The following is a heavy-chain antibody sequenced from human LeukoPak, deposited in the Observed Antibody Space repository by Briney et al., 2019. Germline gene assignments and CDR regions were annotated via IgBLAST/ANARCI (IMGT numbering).Heavy chain of an antibody. D-gene: IGHD5-18*01. J-gene: IGHJ4*02. CDR2: MNHNSGDT. V-gene: IGHV1-8*03. CDR1: VYIFTNND. Sequence: ASVTVSCKTSVYIFTNNDINWVRHATGPGLEWMGWMNHNSGDTGYAQKFQGRVTITRDTSISTAHLELSSLTAEDTAVYFCARWSRGTAIDYWGQGTLVTVSS. CDR3: ARWSRGTAIDY.